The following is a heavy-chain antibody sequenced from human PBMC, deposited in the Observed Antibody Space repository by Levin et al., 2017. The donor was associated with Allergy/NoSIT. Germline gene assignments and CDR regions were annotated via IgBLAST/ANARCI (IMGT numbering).Heavy chain of an antibody. Sequence: GGSLRLSCAASGFTFSDYYISWIRQAPGKGLEWVSYISSSSSYTNYADSVKGRFTISRDNAKNSLYLQMNSLRAEDTAVYYCARITGRNIRAFDIWGQGTMVTVSS. CDR1: GFTFSDYY. CDR3: ARITGRNIRAFDI. CDR2: ISSSSSYT. D-gene: IGHD1-14*01. J-gene: IGHJ3*02. V-gene: IGHV3-11*03.